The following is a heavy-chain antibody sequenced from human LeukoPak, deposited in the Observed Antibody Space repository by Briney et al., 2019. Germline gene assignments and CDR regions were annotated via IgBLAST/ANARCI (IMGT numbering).Heavy chain of an antibody. V-gene: IGHV3-23*01. Sequence: GGSLRLSCAASGFTFSSYARSWVRQAPGKGREGVSAISGSGGSTYYADSVKGRFTMSGDNSKNTLYLQMNSLRAEDTAVYYCAKDVRYCSGGSCYSQGGYFDYWGQGTLVTVSS. CDR1: GFTFSSYA. D-gene: IGHD2-15*01. J-gene: IGHJ4*02. CDR3: AKDVRYCSGGSCYSQGGYFDY. CDR2: ISGSGGST.